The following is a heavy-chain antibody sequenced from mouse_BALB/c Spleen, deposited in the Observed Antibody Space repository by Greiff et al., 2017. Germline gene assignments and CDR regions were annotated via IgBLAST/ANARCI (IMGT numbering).Heavy chain of an antibody. CDR2: ISDGGSYT. V-gene: IGHV5-4*02. CDR1: GFTFSDYY. CDR3: ARGHRYDIYYYAMDY. D-gene: IGHD2-14*01. J-gene: IGHJ4*01. Sequence: EVQLQESGGGLVQPGGSRKLSCAASGFTFSDYYMYWVRQTPEKRLEWVATISDGGSYTYYPDSVKGRFTISRDNAKNNLYLQMSSLKSEDTAMYDCARGHRYDIYYYAMDYGGQGTSVTVSS.